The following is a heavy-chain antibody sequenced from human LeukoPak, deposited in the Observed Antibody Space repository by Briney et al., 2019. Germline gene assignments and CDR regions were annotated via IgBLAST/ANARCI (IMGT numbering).Heavy chain of an antibody. D-gene: IGHD2-2*02. CDR2: ISGSGGGT. J-gene: IGHJ5*02. CDR3: AKGRVPAAIPRYNWFDP. Sequence: PGGSLRLSCAASGFTFSSYAMSWVRQAPGKGLEWVSAISGSGGGTYCADSVKGRFTISRDNSKNTLYLQMNSLRAEDTAVYYCAKGRVPAAIPRYNWFDPWGQGTLVTVSS. V-gene: IGHV3-23*01. CDR1: GFTFSSYA.